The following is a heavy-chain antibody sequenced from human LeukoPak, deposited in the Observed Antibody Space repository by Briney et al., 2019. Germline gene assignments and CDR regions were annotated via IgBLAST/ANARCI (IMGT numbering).Heavy chain of an antibody. CDR3: AKDLDSSGYSHFDY. CDR2: ISYDGSNK. D-gene: IGHD3-22*01. CDR1: GFTFSSYA. V-gene: IGHV3-30*04. Sequence: GGSLRLSCAASGFTFSSYAMHWVRQAPGKGLEWVAVISYDGSNKYYADSVKGRFTISRDNSKNTLYLQMNSLRAEDTALYYCAKDLDSSGYSHFDYWGQGTLVTVSS. J-gene: IGHJ4*02.